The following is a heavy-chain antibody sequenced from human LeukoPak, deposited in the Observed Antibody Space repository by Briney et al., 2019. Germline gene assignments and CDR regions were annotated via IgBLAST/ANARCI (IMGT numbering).Heavy chain of an antibody. J-gene: IGHJ4*02. Sequence: PGGSLRLSCAASGFTFSSYSMNWVRQAPGKGLEWVSSISSSSSYIYYADSVKGRFTISRDTANNSLYLHMNSLRAEDTAVYYCARGEVAGSIFGYWGQGTLVTVSS. V-gene: IGHV3-21*01. CDR3: ARGEVAGSIFGY. CDR1: GFTFSSYS. CDR2: ISSSSSYI. D-gene: IGHD6-19*01.